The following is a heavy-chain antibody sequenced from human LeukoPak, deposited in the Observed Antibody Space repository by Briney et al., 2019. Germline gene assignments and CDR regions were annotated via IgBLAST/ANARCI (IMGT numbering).Heavy chain of an antibody. CDR3: ARSSLYGSGSYHNDY. Sequence: VASVKVSCKASGYTFTGYYMHWVRQAPGQGLEWMGRINPNSGGTNYAQKFQGRFTMTRDTSISTAYMELSRLRSDDTAVYYCARSSLYGSGSYHNDYWGQGTLVTVSS. V-gene: IGHV1-2*06. D-gene: IGHD3-10*01. CDR2: INPNSGGT. CDR1: GYTFTGYY. J-gene: IGHJ4*02.